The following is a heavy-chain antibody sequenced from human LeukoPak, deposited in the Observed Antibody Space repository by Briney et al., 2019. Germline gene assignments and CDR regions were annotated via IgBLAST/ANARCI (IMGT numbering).Heavy chain of an antibody. Sequence: GGSLRLSCAVSGITLSNYGMSWVRQAPGKGPEWVAGISDRGSRTNYADSVKGRFTISTDHPKNTLYLQMNSLRAEDTAVYFCAKRGVVIRVILVGFHKEAYYFDSWGQGALVTVSS. J-gene: IGHJ4*02. D-gene: IGHD3-22*01. CDR1: GITLSNYG. CDR2: ISDRGSRT. CDR3: AKRGVVIRVILVGFHKEAYYFDS. V-gene: IGHV3-23*01.